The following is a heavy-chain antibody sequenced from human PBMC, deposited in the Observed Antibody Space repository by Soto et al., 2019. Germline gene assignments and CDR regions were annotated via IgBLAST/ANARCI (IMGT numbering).Heavy chain of an antibody. Sequence: QVQLVESGGGVVQPGRSLRLSCAASGFTFSSYGMHWVRQAPGKGLEWVAVISYDGSNKYYADSVKGRFTISRDNSKNTLYLQMNSLRAEDTAVYYCADTYYDFWSGLGGQGTLVTVSS. V-gene: IGHV3-30*03. D-gene: IGHD3-3*01. CDR3: ADTYYDFWSGL. CDR2: ISYDGSNK. J-gene: IGHJ4*02. CDR1: GFTFSSYG.